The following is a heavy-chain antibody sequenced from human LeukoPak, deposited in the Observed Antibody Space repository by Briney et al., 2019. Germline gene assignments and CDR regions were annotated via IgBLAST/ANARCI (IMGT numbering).Heavy chain of an antibody. Sequence: PGGSLRLSCAASGFTFSSYSMNWVRQAPGKGLEWVSSISSSSSYIYYADSVKGRFTISRDNAKNSLYLQMNSLRAEDTAVYYCARHTAYSSGWLPVNFDYWGQGTLVTVSS. CDR2: ISSSSSYI. J-gene: IGHJ4*02. CDR1: GFTFSSYS. V-gene: IGHV3-21*01. D-gene: IGHD6-19*01. CDR3: ARHTAYSSGWLPVNFDY.